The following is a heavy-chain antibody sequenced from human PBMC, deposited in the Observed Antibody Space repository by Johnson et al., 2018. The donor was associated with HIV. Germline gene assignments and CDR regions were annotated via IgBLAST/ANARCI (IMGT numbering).Heavy chain of an antibody. Sequence: VYLVESGGGLVQPGGSLRLSCAASGFTFSSYDMHWVRQTTGKGLEWVSSIATTGDRYYPGSVKGRFTISRENAKNSLFLQMNGLRAGDTAVYYCARSNWNYPLDAFDIWGQGAMVTVSS. CDR1: GFTFSSYD. CDR3: ARSNWNYPLDAFDI. J-gene: IGHJ3*02. CDR2: IATTGDR. V-gene: IGHV3-13*01. D-gene: IGHD1-7*01.